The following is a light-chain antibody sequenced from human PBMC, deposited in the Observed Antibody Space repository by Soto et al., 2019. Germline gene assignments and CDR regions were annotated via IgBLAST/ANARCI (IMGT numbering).Light chain of an antibody. CDR1: QILLHNNGYNY. Sequence: DIVLTQSPLSLPVTPVDPASISFRSSQILLHNNGYNYLDWYLRKPGQSPQLLIYLGSNRASGVPDRFSGSGSGTDFTLKISRVEAEDVGVYYCMQALQTPFTFGQGTRLEIK. V-gene: IGKV2-28*01. CDR2: LGS. CDR3: MQALQTPFT. J-gene: IGKJ5*01.